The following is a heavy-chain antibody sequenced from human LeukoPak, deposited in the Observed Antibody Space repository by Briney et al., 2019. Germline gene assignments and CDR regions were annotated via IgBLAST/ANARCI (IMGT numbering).Heavy chain of an antibody. CDR3: ARGLRIPPYFDY. V-gene: IGHV4-61*02. CDR2: VYTSGST. Sequence: PSQTLSLTCTVSGGSISSGSYYWSWIRQPAGKGLEWIGRVYTSGSTNYNPSLKSRVTISVDTSKNQFSLKLSSVTAADTAVYYCARGLRIPPYFDYWGREPWSPSPQ. D-gene: IGHD5-12*01. CDR1: GGSISSGSYY. J-gene: IGHJ4*02.